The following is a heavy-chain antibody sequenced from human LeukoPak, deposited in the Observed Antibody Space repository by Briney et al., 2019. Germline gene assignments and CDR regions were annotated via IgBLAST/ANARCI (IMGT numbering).Heavy chain of an antibody. D-gene: IGHD3-22*01. CDR3: ASCGSSGYPFDY. V-gene: IGHV1-18*01. J-gene: IGHJ4*02. CDR1: GYTFTSYG. CDR2: ISAYNGNT. Sequence: GASVKVSCKASGYTFTSYGISWVRQAPGQGLEWMGWISAYNGNTNYAQKFQGRVTITADESTSTAYMELSSLRSEDTAVYYCASCGSSGYPFDYWGQGTLVTVSS.